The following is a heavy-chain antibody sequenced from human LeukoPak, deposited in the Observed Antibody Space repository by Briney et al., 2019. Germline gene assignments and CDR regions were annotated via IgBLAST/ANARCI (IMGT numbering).Heavy chain of an antibody. CDR1: GGSISSYY. V-gene: IGHV4-59*08. Sequence: SETLSLTCTVSGGSISSYYWSWIRQPPGKGLEWIGYIYYSGSANYNPSLNGRVTISVDTSKKQFSLKLSSVTAAGTAVYYCARRIAVAGQDYYYYGMDVWGQGTTVTVSS. CDR3: ARRIAVAGQDYYYYGMDV. CDR2: IYYSGSA. J-gene: IGHJ6*02. D-gene: IGHD6-19*01.